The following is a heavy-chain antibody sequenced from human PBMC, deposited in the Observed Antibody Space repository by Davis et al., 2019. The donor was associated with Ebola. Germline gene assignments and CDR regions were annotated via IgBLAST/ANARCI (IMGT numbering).Heavy chain of an antibody. Sequence: GESLKISCSASGFSFSSHAMHWVRQAPGKGLEYVSLISTNGDTYYGDSVKGRFTGSRDNSKNTLYLQMSSLGTEDTAVYCCAKEGVRKGFDYWGQGILVTVSS. J-gene: IGHJ4*02. D-gene: IGHD1-1*01. CDR1: GFSFSSHA. CDR2: ISTNGDT. V-gene: IGHV3-64D*06. CDR3: AKEGVRKGFDY.